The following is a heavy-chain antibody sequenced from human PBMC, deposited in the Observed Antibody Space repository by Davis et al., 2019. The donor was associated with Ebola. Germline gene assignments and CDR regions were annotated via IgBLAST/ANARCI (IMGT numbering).Heavy chain of an antibody. CDR2: INHSGST. CDR1: GGSFSGYY. J-gene: IGHJ6*02. Sequence: MPGGSLRLSCAVYGGSFSGYYWSWIRQPPGKGLEWIGEINHSGSTNYNPSLKSRVTISVDTSKNQFSLKLSSVTAADTAVYYCARVRLFSYYGMDVWGQGTTVTVSS. D-gene: IGHD5-12*01. V-gene: IGHV4-34*01. CDR3: ARVRLFSYYGMDV.